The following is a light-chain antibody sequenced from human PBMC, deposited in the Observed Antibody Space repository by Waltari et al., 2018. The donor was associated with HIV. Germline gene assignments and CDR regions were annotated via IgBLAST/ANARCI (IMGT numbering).Light chain of an antibody. CDR1: TGAVTSGYY. CDR3: LLYYGGAWV. Sequence: QTVVTQEPSLTVSPGGTVTLTCASSTGAVTSGYYPNWFQQKPRQAPRPLIYSTSNKHSSTPARFSGSLLGGKAALTLSGVQPEDEAEYYCLLYYGGAWVFGGGTKLTVL. V-gene: IGLV7-43*01. CDR2: STS. J-gene: IGLJ3*02.